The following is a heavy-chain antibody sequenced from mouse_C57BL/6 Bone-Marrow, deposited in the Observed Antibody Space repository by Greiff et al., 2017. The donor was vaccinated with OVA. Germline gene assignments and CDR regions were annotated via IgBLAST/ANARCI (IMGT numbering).Heavy chain of an antibody. V-gene: IGHV5-6*01. CDR1: GFTFSSYG. Sequence: EVQRVESGGDLVKPGGSLKLSCAASGFTFSSYGMSWVRQTPDKRLEWVATISSGGSYTYYPDSVKGRFTISRDNAKNTLYLQMSSLKSEDTAMYYCARRRKAMDYWGQGTSVTVSS. J-gene: IGHJ4*01. CDR2: ISSGGSYT. CDR3: ARRRKAMDY.